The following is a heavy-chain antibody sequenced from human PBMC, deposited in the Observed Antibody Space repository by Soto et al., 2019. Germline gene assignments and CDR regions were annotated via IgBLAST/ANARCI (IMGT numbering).Heavy chain of an antibody. CDR1: GFTFSSYG. CDR3: ARDDSSGYYSGDYGMDV. D-gene: IGHD3-22*01. Sequence: SLRLSCAASGFTFSSYGMHWVRQAPGKGLEWVAVIWYDGSNKYYADSVKGRFTISRDNSKNTLYLQMNSLRAEDTAVYYCARDDSSGYYSGDYGMDVWGQGTTVTVSS. J-gene: IGHJ6*02. V-gene: IGHV3-33*01. CDR2: IWYDGSNK.